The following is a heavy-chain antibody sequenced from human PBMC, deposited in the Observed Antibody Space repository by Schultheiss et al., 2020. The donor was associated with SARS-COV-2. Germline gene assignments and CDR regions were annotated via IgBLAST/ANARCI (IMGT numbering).Heavy chain of an antibody. CDR3: ARDLTSPVTTAI. V-gene: IGHV3-9*01. CDR1: GFTFSSYA. Sequence: GGSLRLSCAASGFTFSSYAMHWVRRAPGKGLEWVSGISWNSGSIGYADSVRGRFTTSRDNSKDTVYLQMNSLRVEDTAVYYCARDLTSPVTTAIWGQGTLVTVSS. J-gene: IGHJ4*02. CDR2: ISWNSGSI. D-gene: IGHD4-17*01.